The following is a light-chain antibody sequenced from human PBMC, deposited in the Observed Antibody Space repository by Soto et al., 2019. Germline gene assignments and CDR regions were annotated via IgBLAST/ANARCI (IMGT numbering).Light chain of an antibody. CDR1: QSVSSY. V-gene: IGKV3-11*01. CDR2: DAS. CDR3: QQRSNWPPALCT. Sequence: EIVLTQSPATLSLSPGERATLSCRASQSVSSYLAWYQQKPGQAPRLLIYDASNRATGIPARFSGSGSGTDFTLTISSLEPEDFAVYYCQQRSNWPPALCTFGPGTKVDIK. J-gene: IGKJ3*01.